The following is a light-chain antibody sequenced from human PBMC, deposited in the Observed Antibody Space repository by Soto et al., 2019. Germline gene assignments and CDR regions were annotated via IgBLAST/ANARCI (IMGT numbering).Light chain of an antibody. J-gene: IGKJ4*02. V-gene: IGKV1-39*01. CDR3: QQSYNTPT. CDR1: QSINSY. CDR2: AAS. Sequence: DIQMTQSPSSLSASVGDRVTITCRASQSINSYLNWYQQKPGKAPKLLIYAASSLQSGVPSRFSGSGSWTDFTLTISSVQPEDFATFYCQQSYNTPTFGGGTKVEIK.